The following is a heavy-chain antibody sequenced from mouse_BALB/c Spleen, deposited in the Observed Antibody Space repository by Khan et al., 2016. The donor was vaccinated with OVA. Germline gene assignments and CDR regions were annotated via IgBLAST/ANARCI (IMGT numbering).Heavy chain of an antibody. CDR1: GFTFSSFG. D-gene: IGHD2-1*01. V-gene: IGHV5-17*02. CDR3: ARSGGNFHWYFDV. Sequence: EVELVESGGGLVQPGGSRKLSCAVSGFTFSSFGMHWVRQAPKKGLEWVAYLSSGSSTIYYVDTLKGRFTISRDNPKNTLFLQMTSLRSEDTAMYYCARSGGNFHWYFDVWGAGTSVTVSS. CDR2: LSSGSSTI. J-gene: IGHJ1*01.